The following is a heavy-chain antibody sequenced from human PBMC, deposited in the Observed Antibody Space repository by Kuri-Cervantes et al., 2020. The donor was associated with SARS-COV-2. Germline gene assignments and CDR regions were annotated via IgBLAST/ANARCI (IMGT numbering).Heavy chain of an antibody. CDR2: ISYDGRDK. V-gene: IGHV3-30*04. CDR1: GFTFSTYA. CDR3: ARRDRAVTTVDAFDI. J-gene: IGHJ3*02. Sequence: GGSLSLSCAASGFTFSTYAVHWVRQAPGKGLEWVAVISYDGRDKYNADSVKGRFTISRDNSKNTLYLQMNSLRAEDTAVYYCARRDRAVTTVDAFDIWGQGTMVTVSS. D-gene: IGHD4-17*01.